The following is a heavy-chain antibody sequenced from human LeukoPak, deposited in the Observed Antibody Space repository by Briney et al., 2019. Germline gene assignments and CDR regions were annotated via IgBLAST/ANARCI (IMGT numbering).Heavy chain of an antibody. Sequence: GGSLRLSCAASGFTFSSYAMHWVRQAPGKGLEWVAVISYDGSNKYYADSVKGRFTISRDNSKNTLYLQMNSLRAEDTAVYYCAKAPSPYCSGGSCYTPFDYWGQGTLVTVSS. V-gene: IGHV3-30-3*01. J-gene: IGHJ4*02. CDR2: ISYDGSNK. CDR1: GFTFSSYA. D-gene: IGHD2-15*01. CDR3: AKAPSPYCSGGSCYTPFDY.